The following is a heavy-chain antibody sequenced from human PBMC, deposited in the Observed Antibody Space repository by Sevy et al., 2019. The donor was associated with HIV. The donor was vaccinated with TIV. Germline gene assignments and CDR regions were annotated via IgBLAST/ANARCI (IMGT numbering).Heavy chain of an antibody. CDR1: GGTLNNYG. D-gene: IGHD2-21*02. Sequence: ASVKVSCEASGGTLNNYGMNWVRQAPGQGLEWMGGIIPSAGIASYAQRIKGRAAITADTSTSTLYLEVGRLRSDDTAVYFCASVRPCGGDCYFFDTWGQGTLVTVSS. CDR2: IIPSAGIA. V-gene: IGHV1-69*10. CDR3: ASVRPCGGDCYFFDT. J-gene: IGHJ4*02.